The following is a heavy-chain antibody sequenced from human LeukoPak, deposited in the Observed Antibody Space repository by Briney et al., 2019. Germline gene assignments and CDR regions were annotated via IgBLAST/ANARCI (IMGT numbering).Heavy chain of an antibody. Sequence: SETLSLTCTVSGGSISSGDYYWSRIRQPPGKGLEWIRYIYYSGSTYYNPSLKSRVTISVDTSKNQFSLKLSSVTAADTAVYYCARKGFPSYFDYWGQGTLVTVTS. V-gene: IGHV4-30-4*08. CDR2: IYYSGST. J-gene: IGHJ4*02. D-gene: IGHD3-3*01. CDR1: GGSISSGDYY. CDR3: ARKGFPSYFDY.